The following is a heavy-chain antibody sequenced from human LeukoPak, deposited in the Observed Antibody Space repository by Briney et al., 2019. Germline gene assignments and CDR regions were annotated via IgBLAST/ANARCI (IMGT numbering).Heavy chain of an antibody. J-gene: IGHJ4*02. D-gene: IGHD3-3*01. CDR3: ARVWYYDFWSGYSCLDY. CDR2: ISSSSDLM. CDR1: GFSLSISG. Sequence: GGSLRLSCEASGFSLSISGMNWVRQAPGKGLEWVSYISSSSDLMSYVASVKGRFTVSRDNAKNSLFLQMNSLRAEDTAVYYCARVWYYDFWSGYSCLDYWGQGTLVTVSS. V-gene: IGHV3-48*01.